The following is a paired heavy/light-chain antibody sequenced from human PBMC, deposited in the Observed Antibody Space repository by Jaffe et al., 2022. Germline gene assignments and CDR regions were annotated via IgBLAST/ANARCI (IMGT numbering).Light chain of an antibody. CDR1: QSIAKY. CDR3: QHTYYAPFT. V-gene: IGKV1-39*01. Sequence: DIQMTQSPSSLSASVGDRVTVTCRASQSIAKYLNWYQQKPGKAPKLLISGASNLESGVPSRFSGSGSGTDFTLTISNLQPEDFAAYYCQHTYYAPFTFGQGTKLEI. CDR2: GAS. J-gene: IGKJ2*01.
Heavy chain of an antibody. J-gene: IGHJ4*02. V-gene: IGHV3-49*04. CDR2: IRKKGYGETT. CDR3: NRIGTSHAYSYGWGY. Sequence: EVQLVESGGGLVQPGRSLRLSCTGSGFTFGDYAMSWVRQAPGKGLEWVGLIRKKGYGETTEYAASVKGRFTISRDDSKRIVYLQMNSLKNEDTAIYYCNRIGTSHAYSYGWGYWGQGTLVTVSS. CDR1: GFTFGDYA. D-gene: IGHD5-18*01.